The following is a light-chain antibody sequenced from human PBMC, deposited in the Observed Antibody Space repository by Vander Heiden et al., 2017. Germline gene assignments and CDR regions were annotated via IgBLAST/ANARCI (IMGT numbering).Light chain of an antibody. V-gene: IGKV2-28*01. Sequence: DIWLTQSPPSRPVTPGEPASISCRSSQSLLHSNEYNYLDWFVQKPGQSPKLLPYVGSSRAAGVPDRFSGSGSGAYSTLKIRRVDAEDVGVYYLMQALQLWTFGQGTKVEIK. CDR3: MQALQLWT. CDR1: QSLLHSNEYNY. J-gene: IGKJ1*01. CDR2: VGS.